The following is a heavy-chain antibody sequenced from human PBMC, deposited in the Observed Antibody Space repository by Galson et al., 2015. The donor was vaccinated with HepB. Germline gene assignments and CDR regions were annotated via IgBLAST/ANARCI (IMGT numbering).Heavy chain of an antibody. Sequence: SLRLSCAASGFTFSSYSMNWVRQAPGKGLEWVSYISSSSSTIYYADSVKGRFTISRDNAKNSLYLQMNSLRAEDTAVYYCAREKNTIFGVVIFDYWGQGTLVTVSS. CDR1: GFTFSSYS. D-gene: IGHD3-3*01. J-gene: IGHJ4*02. CDR2: ISSSSSTI. V-gene: IGHV3-48*01. CDR3: AREKNTIFGVVIFDY.